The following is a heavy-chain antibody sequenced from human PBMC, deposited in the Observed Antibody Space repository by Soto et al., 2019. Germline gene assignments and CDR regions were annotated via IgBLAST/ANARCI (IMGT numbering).Heavy chain of an antibody. CDR1: GGSFSGYY. D-gene: IGHD5-18*01. Sequence: PSETLSLTCAVYGGSFSGYYWSWIRQPPGKGLEWIGEINHSGSTNYNPSLKSRVTISVDTSKNQFSLKLSSVTAADTAVYYCARSSSGYSYGGQTFDYWGQGTLVTVSS. CDR3: ARSSSGYSYGGQTFDY. J-gene: IGHJ4*02. V-gene: IGHV4-34*01. CDR2: INHSGST.